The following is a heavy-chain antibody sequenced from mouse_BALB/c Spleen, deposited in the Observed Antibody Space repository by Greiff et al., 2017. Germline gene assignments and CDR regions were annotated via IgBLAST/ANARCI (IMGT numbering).Heavy chain of an antibody. D-gene: IGHD2-4*01. Sequence: VQRVESGPGLVAPSQSLSITCTVSGFSLTSYGVHWVRQPPGKGLEWLGVIWAGGSTNYNSALMSRLSISKDNSKSQVFLKMNSLQTDDTAMYYCANMITRAAWFAYWGQGTLVTVSA. J-gene: IGHJ3*01. V-gene: IGHV2-9*02. CDR2: IWAGGST. CDR3: ANMITRAAWFAY. CDR1: GFSLTSYG.